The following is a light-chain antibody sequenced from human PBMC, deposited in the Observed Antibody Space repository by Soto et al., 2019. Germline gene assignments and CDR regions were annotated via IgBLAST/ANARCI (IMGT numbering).Light chain of an antibody. CDR2: DAS. V-gene: IGKV1-5*01. CDR1: QSISRM. J-gene: IGKJ1*01. Sequence: GDRVTITCRASQSISRMLAWYQQKPGKAPKLLIFDASTLKTGVPSRFSGSGSGTEFTLTIGSLQPDDFASYYCQQYKSYSRMFGQGTKVEIK. CDR3: QQYKSYSRM.